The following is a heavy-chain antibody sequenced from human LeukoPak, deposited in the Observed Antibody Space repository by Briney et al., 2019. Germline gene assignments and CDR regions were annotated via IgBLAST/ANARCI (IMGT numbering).Heavy chain of an antibody. D-gene: IGHD3-9*01. CDR1: GFTFSSYA. J-gene: IGHJ4*02. Sequence: AGSLRLSCAASGFTFSSYAMSWVRQAPRKGLEWVSVVSGSGSSTDYADSVKGRFTISRDNSKNTLYLQMSSLSAEDTAVYYCAKMNVLSGYYSPNFDFWGQGTLVTVSS. CDR2: VSGSGSST. V-gene: IGHV3-23*01. CDR3: AKMNVLSGYYSPNFDF.